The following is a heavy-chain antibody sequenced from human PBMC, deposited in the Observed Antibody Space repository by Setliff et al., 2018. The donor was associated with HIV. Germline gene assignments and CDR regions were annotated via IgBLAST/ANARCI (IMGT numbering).Heavy chain of an antibody. J-gene: IGHJ6*02. D-gene: IGHD1-1*01. V-gene: IGHV3-21*01. Sequence: GGSLRLSCAASGFTVTSFSINWVRQAPGKGLEWVSSMSDTSKNFLYYADSVKGRFTISRDSAKNSLFLQMNNLRAEDTAVYYCARVDVERSGVFCQMGVWGPGTTVTVSS. CDR1: GFTVTSFS. CDR2: MSDTSKNFL. CDR3: ARVDVERSGVFCQMGV.